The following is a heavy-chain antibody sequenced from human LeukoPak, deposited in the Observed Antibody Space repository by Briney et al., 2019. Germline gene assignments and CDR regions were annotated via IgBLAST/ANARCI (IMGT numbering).Heavy chain of an antibody. D-gene: IGHD5-12*01. Sequence: SETLSLTCAVYGGSFSGYYWSWIRQPPGKGLEWIGEINHSGSTNYNPSLKSRVTISVDTSKNQFSLKLSSVTAADTAVYYCARSPGGRGLAYWGQGTLVTVSS. CDR2: INHSGST. CDR1: GGSFSGYY. J-gene: IGHJ4*02. CDR3: ARSPGGRGLAY. V-gene: IGHV4-34*01.